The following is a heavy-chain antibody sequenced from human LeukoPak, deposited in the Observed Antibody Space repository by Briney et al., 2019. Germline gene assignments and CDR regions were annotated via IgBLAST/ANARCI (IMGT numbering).Heavy chain of an antibody. J-gene: IGHJ6*02. CDR3: ARGRTVTTYPYYYGMDV. D-gene: IGHD4-17*01. Sequence: GASVKVSCKASGYTFTGYYMHWVRQAPGQGLEWMGIINPSGGSTSYAQKFQGRVTMTRDTSTSTVYMELSSLRSEDTAVYYCARGRTVTTYPYYYGMDVWGQGTTVTVSS. CDR1: GYTFTGYY. V-gene: IGHV1-46*01. CDR2: INPSGGST.